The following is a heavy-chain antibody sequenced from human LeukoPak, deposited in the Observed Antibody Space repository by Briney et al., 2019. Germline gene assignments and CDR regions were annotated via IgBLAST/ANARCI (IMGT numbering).Heavy chain of an antibody. J-gene: IGHJ2*01. V-gene: IGHV3-30*18. D-gene: IGHD6-19*01. CDR2: ISYDGSNK. CDR1: GFTFSRHG. CDR3: AKDLGGGSGCYDL. Sequence: QPGRSLRLSCAASGFTFSRHGMHWVRQAPGKGLEWVAIISYDGSNKYYADSVQGRFTISRDNSKNTLYLQMNSLRAEDTAVYYCAKDLGGGSGCYDLWGRGTLVTVSS.